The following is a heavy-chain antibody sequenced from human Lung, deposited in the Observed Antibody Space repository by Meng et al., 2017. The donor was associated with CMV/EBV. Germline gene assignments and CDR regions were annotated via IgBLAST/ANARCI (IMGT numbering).Heavy chain of an antibody. CDR1: CVSSASHY. V-gene: IGHV4-61*01. Sequence: CVSSASHYWSWIRQLPGKGLEWIAYVYYGGGTNYNPSLKSRVTISVDTSKNQFSLKLSSVTAADTAVYYCARGTGYCSSTSCYSFDPWGQGTLVTVSS. J-gene: IGHJ5*02. CDR3: ARGTGYCSSTSCYSFDP. CDR2: VYYGGGT. D-gene: IGHD2-2*01.